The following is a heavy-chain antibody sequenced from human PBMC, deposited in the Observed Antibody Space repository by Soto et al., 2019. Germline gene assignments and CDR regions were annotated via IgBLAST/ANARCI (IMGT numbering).Heavy chain of an antibody. D-gene: IGHD4-17*01. CDR1: GFTFSSYG. CDR2: ISYDGSNK. Sequence: HPGGSLRLSCAASGFTFSSYGMHWVRQAPGKGLEWVAVISYDGSNKYYADSVKGRFTISRDNSKNTLYLQMNSLRAEDTAVYYCAKDEYYGDYVAWGQGTLVTVSS. V-gene: IGHV3-30*18. CDR3: AKDEYYGDYVA. J-gene: IGHJ5*02.